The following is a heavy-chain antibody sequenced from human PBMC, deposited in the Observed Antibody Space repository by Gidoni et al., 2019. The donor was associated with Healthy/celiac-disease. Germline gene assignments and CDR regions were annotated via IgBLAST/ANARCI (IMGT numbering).Heavy chain of an antibody. CDR3: AKDPPRGGWYDY. D-gene: IGHD6-19*01. V-gene: IGHV3-23*01. Sequence: EVQRLEAGGGLVQPGGSLRLSCAASGFTFSSYAMSWVRQAPGKGLEWVSAISGSGGSTYYADSVKGRFTISRDNSKNTLYLQMNSLRAEDTAVYYCAKDPPRGGWYDYWGQGTLVTVSS. J-gene: IGHJ4*02. CDR2: ISGSGGST. CDR1: GFTFSSYA.